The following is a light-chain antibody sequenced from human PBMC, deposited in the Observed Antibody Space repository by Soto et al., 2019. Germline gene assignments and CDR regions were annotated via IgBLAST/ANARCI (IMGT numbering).Light chain of an antibody. CDR2: GAS. J-gene: IGKJ3*01. Sequence: IVLTQSPGILSLSPGERAILSCRASQTVDMDYVAWYQQKGGQVPRLLISGASTRASGVPDRFSGSGSGANFTLTTTRLQPEDFAVYYCQQYGSSPFNFGPGTKVDFK. CDR1: QTVDMDY. V-gene: IGKV3-20*01. CDR3: QQYGSSPFN.